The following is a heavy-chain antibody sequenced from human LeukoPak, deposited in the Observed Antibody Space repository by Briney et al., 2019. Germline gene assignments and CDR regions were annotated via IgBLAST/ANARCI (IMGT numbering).Heavy chain of an antibody. CDR1: GFTFSSYA. CDR3: ARYCSSTSCYSV. Sequence: PGGSLRLSCAASGFTFSSYAMSWVRQAPGKGLEWVSAISGSGGSTYYADSVKGRFTISRDNSKNTLYLQMNSLRAEDTAVYYCARYCSSTSCYSVWGQGTLVTVSS. J-gene: IGHJ4*02. D-gene: IGHD2-2*01. CDR2: ISGSGGST. V-gene: IGHV3-23*01.